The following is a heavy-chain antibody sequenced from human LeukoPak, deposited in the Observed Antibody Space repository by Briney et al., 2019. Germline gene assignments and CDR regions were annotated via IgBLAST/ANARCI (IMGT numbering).Heavy chain of an antibody. CDR2: IKQDGSEK. V-gene: IGHV3-7*01. J-gene: IGHJ4*02. CDR3: ARASGELLPEDYWFDY. CDR1: GFTFSSYW. D-gene: IGHD1-26*01. Sequence: TGGPLRLSCAASGFTFSSYWMSWVRQAPGKGLEWVANIKQDGSEKYYVDSVKGRFTISRDNAKNSLYLQMNSLRAEDTAVYYCARASGELLPEDYWFDYWGQGTLVTVSS.